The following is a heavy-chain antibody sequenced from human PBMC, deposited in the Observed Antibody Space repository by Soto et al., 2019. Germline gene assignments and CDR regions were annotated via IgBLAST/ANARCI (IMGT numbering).Heavy chain of an antibody. CDR2: ISAYNGNT. V-gene: IGHV1-18*01. CDR1: GGTFSSYG. D-gene: IGHD6-13*01. CDR3: ASVGIAAAGNNAFDI. J-gene: IGHJ3*02. Sequence: ASVKVSCKASGGTFSSYGISWVRQAPGQGLEWMGWISAYNGNTNYAQKLQGRVTMTTDTSTSTAYMELRSLRSDDTAVYYCASVGIAAAGNNAFDIWGQGTMVTVSS.